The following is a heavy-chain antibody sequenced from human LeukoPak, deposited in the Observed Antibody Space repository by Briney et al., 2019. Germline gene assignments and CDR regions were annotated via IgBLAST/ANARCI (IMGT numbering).Heavy chain of an antibody. CDR2: ISYDGSNK. CDR3: ASLIITTIFDY. V-gene: IGHV3-30-3*01. CDR1: GFTFSSYA. D-gene: IGHD3-22*01. J-gene: IGHJ4*02. Sequence: GGSLRLSCAASGFTFSSYAMHWVRQAPGKGLEWVAVISYDGSNKYYADSVKGRFTISRDNPKNTLYLQMNSLRAEDTAVYYCASLIITTIFDYWGQGTLVTVSS.